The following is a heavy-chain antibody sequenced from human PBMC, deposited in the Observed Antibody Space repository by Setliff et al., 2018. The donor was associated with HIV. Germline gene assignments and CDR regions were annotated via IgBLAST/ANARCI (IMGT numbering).Heavy chain of an antibody. J-gene: IGHJ4*02. CDR3: AKRRVVLVPLPIGPYDY. D-gene: IGHD2-2*01. CDR2: TYSDDSP. V-gene: IGHV3-53*01. CDR1: GFSVSSSY. Sequence: GGSLRLSCAATGFSVSSSYLSWVHQAPGKGLEWVSITYSDDSPYYAGSVKGRVIISRDNSKSTLYLQINSLRAEDAAVYYCAKRRVVLVPLPIGPYDYWGRGVLVTVSS.